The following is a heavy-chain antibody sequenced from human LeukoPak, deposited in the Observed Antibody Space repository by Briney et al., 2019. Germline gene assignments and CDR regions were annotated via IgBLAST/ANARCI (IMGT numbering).Heavy chain of an antibody. Sequence: GGSLRLSCAASGFTFRSFALSWVRQAPGKGLEWVAVISYDGSNKYYADSVKGRFTISRDNSKNTLYLQMNSLRAEDTAVYYCAKDRMLEMTTVVTFLDYWGQGTLVTVSS. D-gene: IGHD4-23*01. V-gene: IGHV3-30*18. CDR1: GFTFRSFA. CDR2: ISYDGSNK. J-gene: IGHJ4*02. CDR3: AKDRMLEMTTVVTFLDY.